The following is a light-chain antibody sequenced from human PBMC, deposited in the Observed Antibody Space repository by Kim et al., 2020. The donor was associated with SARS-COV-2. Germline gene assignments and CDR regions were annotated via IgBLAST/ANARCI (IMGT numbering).Light chain of an antibody. CDR1: SSDVGGNKF. Sequence: QSALTQPPSASGSPGQSVTISCTGTSSDVGGNKFVSWYQQHPGKAPKLMIYGVSQRPSGVPDRFSGSRSGNTASLTVSGLQAEDEAEYYCSSNADSNNCVVFGGETQLTVL. CDR2: GVS. V-gene: IGLV2-8*01. CDR3: SSNADSNNCVV. J-gene: IGLJ2*01.